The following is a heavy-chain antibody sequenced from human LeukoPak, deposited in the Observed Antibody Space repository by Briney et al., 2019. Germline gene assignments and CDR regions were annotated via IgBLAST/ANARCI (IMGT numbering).Heavy chain of an antibody. J-gene: IGHJ4*02. D-gene: IGHD1-26*01. CDR3: ARDPYTWLYSGSFIGYFDY. Sequence: GASVKVSCNASGHTFIDYYMHWVQQAPGKGLEWMGRVDPKAGETLYAENFQGRVTITADTSTDTTYMELSSLTSEDTAVYYCARDPYTWLYSGSFIGYFDYWGQGTLVTVSS. CDR1: GHTFIDYY. CDR2: VDPKAGET. V-gene: IGHV1-69-2*01.